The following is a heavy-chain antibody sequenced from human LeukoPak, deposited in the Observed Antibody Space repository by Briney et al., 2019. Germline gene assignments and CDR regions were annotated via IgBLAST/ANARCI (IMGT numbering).Heavy chain of an antibody. J-gene: IGHJ4*02. Sequence: ASVKVSCTASGYTFTGYYMHWVRQAPGQGLEWMGWINPNSGGTNYAQKFQGRVTMTRDTSISTAYMELSRLRSDDTAVYYCARTLYSSSWYYFDYWGQGTLVTVSS. D-gene: IGHD6-13*01. CDR2: INPNSGGT. CDR3: ARTLYSSSWYYFDY. V-gene: IGHV1-2*02. CDR1: GYTFTGYY.